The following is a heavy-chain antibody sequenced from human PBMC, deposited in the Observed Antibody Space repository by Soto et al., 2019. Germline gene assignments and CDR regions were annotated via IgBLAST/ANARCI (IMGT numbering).Heavy chain of an antibody. V-gene: IGHV3-48*03. Sequence: GSLRLSCSTSGFTFSNYEMNWFRQAPWKGLEWVSYMSSSGTTMYYADSVKGRFTISRDNAKNSLYLQMNTLRAEDTAVYYCARESAAGILDYWGLGTLVTVSS. J-gene: IGHJ4*02. CDR2: MSSSGTTM. CDR1: GFTFSNYE. CDR3: ARESAAGILDY. D-gene: IGHD6-13*01.